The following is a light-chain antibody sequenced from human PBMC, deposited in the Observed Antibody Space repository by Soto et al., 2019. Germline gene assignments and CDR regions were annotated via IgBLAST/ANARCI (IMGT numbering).Light chain of an antibody. CDR2: GAS. CDR1: QSVSSN. V-gene: IGKV3-15*01. Sequence: EVVMTQSPATLSVPPGERATLSCRASQSVSSNLAWYQQKPGQAPRLLIYGASTKATDIPARFSGSGSGTEFTLTISSLQSEDFAVYYCQQYYDFWTFGQGTKVEIK. CDR3: QQYYDFWT. J-gene: IGKJ1*01.